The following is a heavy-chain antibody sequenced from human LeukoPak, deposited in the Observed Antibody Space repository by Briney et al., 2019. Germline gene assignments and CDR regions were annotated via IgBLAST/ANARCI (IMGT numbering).Heavy chain of an antibody. D-gene: IGHD6-19*01. CDR2: INSDGSST. CDR3: ATGASAIYSSGVVFDY. Sequence: GGSLRLSCAASGFSISGYWVHWVRQAPGKGLVWVSRINSDGSSTNYADSMKGRFTISRDNAKNTVYLQLNSLRAEDTAFYYCATGASAIYSSGVVFDYWGQGTLVTVSS. V-gene: IGHV3-74*01. CDR1: GFSISGYW. J-gene: IGHJ4*02.